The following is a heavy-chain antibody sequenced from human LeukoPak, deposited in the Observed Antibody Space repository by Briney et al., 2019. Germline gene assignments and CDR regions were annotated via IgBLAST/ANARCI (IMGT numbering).Heavy chain of an antibody. Sequence: PGGSLRLSCAASGFTFSSYAMSWVRQAPGKGLEWVSAISGSGGSTYYADSVKGRFTISRDNSKNTLYLQMNSLGAEDTAVYYCARKASSLVVVVAAIKNFDYWGQGTLVTVSS. D-gene: IGHD2-15*01. CDR1: GFTFSSYA. CDR2: ISGSGGST. V-gene: IGHV3-23*01. CDR3: ARKASSLVVVVAAIKNFDY. J-gene: IGHJ4*02.